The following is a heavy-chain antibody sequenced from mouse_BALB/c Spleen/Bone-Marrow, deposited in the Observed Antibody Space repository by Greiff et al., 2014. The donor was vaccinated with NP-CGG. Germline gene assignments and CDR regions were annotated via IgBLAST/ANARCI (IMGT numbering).Heavy chain of an antibody. D-gene: IGHD1-1*01. CDR1: GFNIKDTY. Sequence: VQLQQSGAGLVKPGASVKLSCTASGFNIKDTYMHWVKQRPEQGLEWIGRIDPANGNTKYDPKFQGKATITADTSSNTAYLQLSSLTSEDTAVYYCARYYYGSSYFDYRGQGTTLTVSS. CDR2: IDPANGNT. CDR3: ARYYYGSSYFDY. V-gene: IGHV14-3*02. J-gene: IGHJ2*01.